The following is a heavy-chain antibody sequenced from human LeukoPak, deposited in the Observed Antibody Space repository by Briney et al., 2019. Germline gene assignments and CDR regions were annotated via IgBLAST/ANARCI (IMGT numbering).Heavy chain of an antibody. D-gene: IGHD5-18*01. V-gene: IGHV3-74*01. CDR1: GFTFSSYW. CDR2: INSDGSST. Sequence: GGSLRLSCSASGFTFSSYWMHWVRQAPGQGLVWVSRINSDGSSTSYADSVKGRFTISRDNAKNTLYLQMNSLRAEDTAVYYCARGGAAMAYYWGQGTLVTVSS. J-gene: IGHJ4*02. CDR3: ARGGAAMAYY.